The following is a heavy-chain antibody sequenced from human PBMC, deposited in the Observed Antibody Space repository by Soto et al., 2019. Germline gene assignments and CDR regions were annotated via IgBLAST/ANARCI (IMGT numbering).Heavy chain of an antibody. CDR1: GGSISSGGYS. CDR2: IYHSGST. J-gene: IGHJ5*02. Sequence: SETLSLTCTVSGGSISSGGYSWSWIRQPPGKGLEWIGYIYHSGSTYYNPSLKSRVTISVDTSKNQFSLKLSSVTAADTAVYYCAREVLRYFDWSPNWFDPWGQGTLVTVSS. D-gene: IGHD3-9*01. V-gene: IGHV4-30-2*01. CDR3: AREVLRYFDWSPNWFDP.